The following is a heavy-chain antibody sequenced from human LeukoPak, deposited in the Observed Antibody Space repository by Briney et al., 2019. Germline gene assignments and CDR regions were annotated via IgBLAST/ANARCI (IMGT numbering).Heavy chain of an antibody. CDR1: GFTFSRYW. CDR3: ARTGGVRGVIDKGFDY. J-gene: IGHJ4*02. CDR2: IKQDGSEQ. Sequence: GGSLRLSCAASGFTFSRYWMSWVRQAPGKGLEWVANIKQDGSEQYYVDSVKGRFTISRDNAKNSLFLQMNSLRAEDTAVYYCARTGGVRGVIDKGFDYWGQGTLVTVSS. D-gene: IGHD3-10*01. V-gene: IGHV3-7*02.